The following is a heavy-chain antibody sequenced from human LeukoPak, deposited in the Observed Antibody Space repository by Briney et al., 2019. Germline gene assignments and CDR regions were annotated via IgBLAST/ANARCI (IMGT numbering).Heavy chain of an antibody. J-gene: IGHJ5*02. CDR2: ISGSGGST. V-gene: IGHV3-23*01. CDR1: GFTFSSYA. D-gene: IGHD3-10*01. Sequence: GGSLSLSCAASGFTFSSYAMSWVRQAPGKGLEWVSAISGSGGSTYYADSVKGRFTISRDNSKNTLYLQMNSLRAEDTAVYYCAGYGSGSYYANWFDPWGQGTLVTVSS. CDR3: AGYGSGSYYANWFDP.